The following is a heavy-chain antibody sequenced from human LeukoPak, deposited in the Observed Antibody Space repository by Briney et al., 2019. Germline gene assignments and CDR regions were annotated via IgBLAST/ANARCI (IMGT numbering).Heavy chain of an antibody. CDR3: ARDPVSGYSYGQLEAQTGYYFDY. D-gene: IGHD5-18*01. CDR1: GFTFSSYG. CDR2: IWYDGSNK. V-gene: IGHV3-33*01. Sequence: GGSLRLSCAASGFTFSSYGMHWVRQAPGKGLEWVAVIWYDGSNKYYADSVKGRFTISRDNSKNTLYLQMNSLRAEDTAVYYCARDPVSGYSYGQLEAQTGYYFDYWGQGTLVTVSS. J-gene: IGHJ4*02.